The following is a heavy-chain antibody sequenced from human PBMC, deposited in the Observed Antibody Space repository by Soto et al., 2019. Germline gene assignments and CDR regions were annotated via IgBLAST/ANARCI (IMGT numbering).Heavy chain of an antibody. Sequence: ASVKVSCKASGYTFTSYGISWVRQAPGQGLEWMGRISPYSGSTNYAQKFQGRDTMTRDTSTSTVYMELSSLRSEDTAVYYCARDNGYRLPYYYYYGMDVWGQGTTVTVSS. J-gene: IGHJ6*02. CDR2: ISPYSGST. D-gene: IGHD6-25*01. CDR1: GYTFTSYG. CDR3: ARDNGYRLPYYYYYGMDV. V-gene: IGHV1-18*01.